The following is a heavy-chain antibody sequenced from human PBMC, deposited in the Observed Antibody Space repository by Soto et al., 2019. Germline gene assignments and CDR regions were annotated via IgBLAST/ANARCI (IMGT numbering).Heavy chain of an antibody. D-gene: IGHD3-22*01. CDR3: AKVIGSYFDSSNQYLEA. CDR1: GFTFSSYA. CDR2: IGGFGGST. V-gene: IGHV3-23*01. Sequence: VGSLRLSCASSGFTFSSYAMNCVRQAPGKWLEWVSAIGGFGGSTFYADSVKGRFTVSRDNSKNTMYLQMNSLRAEDTAAYYCAKVIGSYFDSSNQYLEAWGQGTPDSVSS. J-gene: IGHJ5*02.